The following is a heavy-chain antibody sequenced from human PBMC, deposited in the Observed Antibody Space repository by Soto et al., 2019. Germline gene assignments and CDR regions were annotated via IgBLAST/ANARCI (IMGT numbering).Heavy chain of an antibody. V-gene: IGHV4-34*01. Sequence: PSETLSLTCAVYGGSFSGYFWNWIRRPPGKGLEWIGEVNHSGSTNYNPSLKNRVTISVDTSKNQFSLKLSSVTAADTAVYYCARGTPTSIAARPDFDYWGQGTLVTVSS. CDR3: ARGTPTSIAARPDFDY. D-gene: IGHD6-6*01. CDR2: VNHSGST. CDR1: GGSFSGYF. J-gene: IGHJ4*02.